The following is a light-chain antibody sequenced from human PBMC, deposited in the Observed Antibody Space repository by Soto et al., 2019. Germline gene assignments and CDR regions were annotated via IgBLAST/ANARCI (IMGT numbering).Light chain of an antibody. V-gene: IGLV2-14*01. CDR3: SSYTSSSIVV. CDR2: DVS. J-gene: IGLJ2*01. CDR1: SSDVGGYNY. Sequence: QSALTQPASVSGSPGQSLTISCTGTSSDVGGYNYVSWYQQHPGKAPKLMIYDVSNRPSGVSNRFSGSKSGNTASLTISGLQAEDEADYYCSSYTSSSIVVFGGGTKSPS.